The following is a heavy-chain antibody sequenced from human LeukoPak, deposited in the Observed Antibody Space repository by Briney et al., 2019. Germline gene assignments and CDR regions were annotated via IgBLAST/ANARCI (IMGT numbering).Heavy chain of an antibody. CDR2: IYSSGST. D-gene: IGHD1-26*01. J-gene: IGHJ4*02. Sequence: PSETLSLTCTVSGGSSSNYYWSWIRQPPGKGLDWIGFIYSSGSTDYNPSLKSRVTISLDTSKNRFSLNLTSVTTADTAVYYCASGGILGPTTYDYWGQGTLVTVSS. V-gene: IGHV4-59*01. CDR1: GGSSSNYY. CDR3: ASGGILGPTTYDY.